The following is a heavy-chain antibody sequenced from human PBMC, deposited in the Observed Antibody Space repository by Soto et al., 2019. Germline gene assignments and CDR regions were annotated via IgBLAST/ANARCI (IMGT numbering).Heavy chain of an antibody. CDR2: ISYDGSNK. CDR1: GFTFSSYA. Sequence: GGSLRLSCAASGFTFSSYAMHWVRQAPGKGLEWVAVISYDGSNKYYADSVKGRFTISRDNSKNTLYLQMNSLRAEDTAVYYCAREDWYSGTHAFDIWGQGTLVTVSS. CDR3: AREDWYSGTHAFDI. D-gene: IGHD2-21*01. V-gene: IGHV3-30-3*01. J-gene: IGHJ3*02.